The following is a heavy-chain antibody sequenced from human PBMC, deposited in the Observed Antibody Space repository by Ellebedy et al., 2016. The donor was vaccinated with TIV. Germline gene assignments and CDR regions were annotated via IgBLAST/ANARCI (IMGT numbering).Heavy chain of an antibody. Sequence: ASVKVSCKASGYTFTNYYIHWVRQAPGQGLEWMGMINPSGGSTTYAQKFQGRVTMTRDTSTSTVYMGLNSLRSEDTAVYYCARDRYSGYDLCYWGQGTLVTVSS. D-gene: IGHD5-12*01. CDR2: INPSGGST. J-gene: IGHJ4*02. V-gene: IGHV1-46*01. CDR3: ARDRYSGYDLCY. CDR1: GYTFTNYY.